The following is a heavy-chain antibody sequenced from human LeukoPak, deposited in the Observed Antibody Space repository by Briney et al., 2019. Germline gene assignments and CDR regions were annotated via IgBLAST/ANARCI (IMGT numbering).Heavy chain of an antibody. CDR1: GGSISSLY. J-gene: IGHJ4*02. CDR2: IYYTGST. CDR3: ARAPGGGYYSYYFDY. D-gene: IGHD3-22*01. V-gene: IGHV4-59*08. Sequence: KPSETLSLTCSVSGGSISSLYWSWIRQPPGKGLEWIGYIYYTGSTNYNPSLKSRVTMFVDMSKNQFSLRLSSVTAADTAVYYCARAPGGGYYSYYFDYWGQGTLVTVSS.